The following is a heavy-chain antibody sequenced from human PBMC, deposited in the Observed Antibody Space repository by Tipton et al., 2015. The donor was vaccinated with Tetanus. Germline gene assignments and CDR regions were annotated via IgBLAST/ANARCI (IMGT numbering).Heavy chain of an antibody. J-gene: IGHJ5*02. V-gene: IGHV4-39*01. Sequence: TLSLTCIVSGGSISSSSYYWGWIRQPPGKGLEWIGSISYKGSTYYNPSLKSRVTMSVDTSKNQFSLKLSSVTAADTGVYYCAKRDYKKGNWFDPWGQVIPVTVSS. CDR2: ISYKGST. D-gene: IGHD4-11*01. CDR3: AKRDYKKGNWFDP. CDR1: GGSISSSSYY.